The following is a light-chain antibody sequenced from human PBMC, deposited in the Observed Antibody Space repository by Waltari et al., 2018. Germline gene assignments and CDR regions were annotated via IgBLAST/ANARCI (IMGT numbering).Light chain of an antibody. Sequence: YELTQAPSMSVSPGQAARITCAGDALPSQFAHWYKQKPGQAPSLVIYRDSDRPSGIPERFSGSSSGTTVTLTIDGVQPDDEADYYCQSTDFSGTYVVFGGGTKLTVL. CDR3: QSTDFSGTYVV. CDR2: RDS. V-gene: IGLV3-25*03. CDR1: ALPSQF. J-gene: IGLJ2*01.